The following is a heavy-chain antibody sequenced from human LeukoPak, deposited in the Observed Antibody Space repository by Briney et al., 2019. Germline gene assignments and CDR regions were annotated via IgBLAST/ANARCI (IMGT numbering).Heavy chain of an antibody. D-gene: IGHD2-2*01. CDR2: IKSKTDGGTT. CDR3: TTADIVVVPAAIDY. Sequence: GGSLRLSCAASGFTFSNAWMSWVRQAPGKGLEWVGRIKSKTDGGTTDYAAPVKGRFTISRDDSKTTLYLQMNSLKTEDTAVYYCTTADIVVVPAAIDYWGQGTLVTVSS. V-gene: IGHV3-15*01. J-gene: IGHJ4*02. CDR1: GFTFSNAW.